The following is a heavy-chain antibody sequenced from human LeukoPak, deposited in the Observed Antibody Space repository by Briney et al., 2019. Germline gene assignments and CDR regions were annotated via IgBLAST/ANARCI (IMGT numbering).Heavy chain of an antibody. V-gene: IGHV1-46*01. CDR3: ARDSNSSSFDY. CDR2: INPSDGST. Sequence: ASVKVSCKASGYTFTSHYMHWVRQAPGQGLEWMGIINPSDGSTTSAQKFQGRVTVTRDTSTSTVYMELSSLRSQDTAVYYCARDSNSSSFDYWGQGILVTVS. J-gene: IGHJ4*02. CDR1: GYTFTSHY. D-gene: IGHD6-6*01.